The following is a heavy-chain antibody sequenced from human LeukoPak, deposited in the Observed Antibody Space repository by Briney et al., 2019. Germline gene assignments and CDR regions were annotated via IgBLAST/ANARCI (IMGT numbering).Heavy chain of an antibody. D-gene: IGHD1-26*01. Sequence: GGSLRLSCAASGFPFTNYWMIWVRQAPGKRPEWVGNINQDGSETNYVDSVKGRFSMSRDNAKTSLYLQMNSLRAEDTAVYYCATDRKVGAGVPRFDYWGQEALVTVPS. CDR3: ATDRKVGAGVPRFDY. J-gene: IGHJ4*02. CDR2: INQDGSET. V-gene: IGHV3-7*01. CDR1: GFPFTNYW.